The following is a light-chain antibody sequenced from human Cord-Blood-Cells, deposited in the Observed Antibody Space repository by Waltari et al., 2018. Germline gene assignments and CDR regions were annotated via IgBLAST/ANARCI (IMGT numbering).Light chain of an antibody. J-gene: IGLJ2*01. CDR1: SSDVGGYNL. CDR2: EVS. V-gene: IGLV2-23*02. Sequence: QSALTQPASASGSPGQSITISCTGTSSDVGGYNLVSWYQQHPGKAPKLMIYEVSKRPSGVSNRFSGSKSGNTASLTISGLQAEDEADYYCCSYAGSSNVVFGGGTKLTVL. CDR3: CSYAGSSNVV.